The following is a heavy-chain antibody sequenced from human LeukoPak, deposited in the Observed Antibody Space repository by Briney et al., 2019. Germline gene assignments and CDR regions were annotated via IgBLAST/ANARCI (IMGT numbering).Heavy chain of an antibody. CDR3: ASFPGEEAPDY. V-gene: IGHV5-51*01. CDR1: GYSFTSYW. Sequence: GESLKISCKGFGYSFTSYWIGWVRQMPGEGLEWMGIIYPGDSDTRYSPSFQGQVTISADKSINTAYLQWSSLKASDTAMYYCASFPGEEAPDYWGQGTLVTVSS. D-gene: IGHD3-16*01. J-gene: IGHJ4*02. CDR2: IYPGDSDT.